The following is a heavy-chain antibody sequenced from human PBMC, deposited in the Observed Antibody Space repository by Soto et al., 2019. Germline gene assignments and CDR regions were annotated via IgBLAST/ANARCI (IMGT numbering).Heavy chain of an antibody. D-gene: IGHD6-25*01. J-gene: IGHJ4*02. CDR2: ISGSGGST. CDR3: ASLGGPWARLLDFDY. V-gene: IGHV3-23*01. CDR1: GFTFSSYA. Sequence: EVQLLESGGGLVQPGGSLRLSCAASGFTFSSYAMSWVRQAPGKGLEWVSAISGSGGSTYYADSVKGRFTISRDNSKNTLYLQMNSLRAEDAAVDYGASLGGPWARLLDFDYWGQGTLVTVSS.